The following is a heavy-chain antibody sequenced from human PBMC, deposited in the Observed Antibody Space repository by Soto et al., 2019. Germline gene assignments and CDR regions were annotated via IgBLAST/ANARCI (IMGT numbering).Heavy chain of an antibody. V-gene: IGHV3-9*03. Sequence: EVQLVESGGGLVQPGRSLRLSCAASGFTFDDYAMHWVRQAPGKGLEWVSGISWNSGSIGYADSVKGRFTISRDNAKNSLYLQMNSRRAEDMALYYCANDIFHSGCNWVDYWGQGTLVPVSS. D-gene: IGHD6-19*01. CDR1: GFTFDDYA. CDR3: ANDIFHSGCNWVDY. J-gene: IGHJ4*02. CDR2: ISWNSGSI.